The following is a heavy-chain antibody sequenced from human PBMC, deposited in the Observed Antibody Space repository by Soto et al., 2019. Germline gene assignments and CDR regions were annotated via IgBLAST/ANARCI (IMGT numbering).Heavy chain of an antibody. Sequence: QVQLVQSWAEVKKPGASVKVSCKASGYTITSYDINWVRQATGQGLEWMGWMNPNSGNTGYAQKFQGRVTMTRSTSISTAYMELSSLRSEDTAVYYCARPGHHEGSWFDPWGQGTLVTVSS. CDR2: MNPNSGNT. CDR3: ARPGHHEGSWFDP. V-gene: IGHV1-8*01. J-gene: IGHJ5*02. CDR1: GYTITSYD.